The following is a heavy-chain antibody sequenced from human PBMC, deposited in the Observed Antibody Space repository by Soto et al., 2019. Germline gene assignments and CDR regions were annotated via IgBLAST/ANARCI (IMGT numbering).Heavy chain of an antibody. J-gene: IGHJ6*02. Sequence: GGSLRLSCSASGFTFSSYAMHWVRQAPGKGLEYVSAISSNGGSTYYADSVKGRFTISRDNSKNTLYLQMSSLRAEDTAVYYCVKFPINPRVRFLEWSDEGGMDVWGQGTTVTVSS. CDR1: GFTFSSYA. CDR2: ISSNGGST. D-gene: IGHD3-3*01. CDR3: VKFPINPRVRFLEWSDEGGMDV. V-gene: IGHV3-64D*08.